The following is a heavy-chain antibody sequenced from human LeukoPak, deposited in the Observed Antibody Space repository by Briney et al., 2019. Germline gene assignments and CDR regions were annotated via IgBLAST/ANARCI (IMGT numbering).Heavy chain of an antibody. D-gene: IGHD3-10*01. CDR1: GFTFSSYA. Sequence: GGSLRLSCAASGFTFSSYAMRWVRQAPGKGLEWVAVISYDGSNKYYADSVKGRFTISRDNSKNTLYLQMNSLRPEDTAVYYCTKEGLPSGTSWSAWFDPWGQGTLVTVSA. J-gene: IGHJ5*02. V-gene: IGHV3-30*04. CDR3: TKEGLPSGTSWSAWFDP. CDR2: ISYDGSNK.